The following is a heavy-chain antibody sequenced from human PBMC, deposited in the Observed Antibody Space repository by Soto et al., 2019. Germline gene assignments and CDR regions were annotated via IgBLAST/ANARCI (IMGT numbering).Heavy chain of an antibody. J-gene: IGHJ4*02. CDR1: GFTFSSYA. CDR2: ISYDGSNK. D-gene: IGHD6-19*01. CDR3: ARERYSSGWN. Sequence: QVQLVESGGGVVQPGRSLRLSCAASGFTFSSYAMHWVRQAPGKGLEWVAVISYDGSNKYYADSVKGRFSISRDNSKNTLYLQMNRLRAEDTAVYYCARERYSSGWNWGQGTLVTVSS. V-gene: IGHV3-30-3*01.